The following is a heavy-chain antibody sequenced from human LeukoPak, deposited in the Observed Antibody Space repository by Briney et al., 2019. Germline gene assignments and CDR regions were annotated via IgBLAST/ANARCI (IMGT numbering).Heavy chain of an antibody. CDR1: GFTSSSYW. CDR2: IKHDGSDK. Sequence: PGGSLRLSCAASGFTSSSYWMSWVRQAPGKGLEWVANIKHDGSDKYYVDSVKGRFTISRDNAENSLYLQMNSLRAEDTAMYYCARSQSLGYWDQGTLVTVSS. CDR3: ARSQSLGY. V-gene: IGHV3-7*04. J-gene: IGHJ4*02.